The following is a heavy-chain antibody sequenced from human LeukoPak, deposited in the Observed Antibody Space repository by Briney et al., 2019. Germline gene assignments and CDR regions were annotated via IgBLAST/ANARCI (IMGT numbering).Heavy chain of an antibody. J-gene: IGHJ3*02. V-gene: IGHV1-2*04. CDR1: GYTFSAYY. CDR2: INPNSGGT. Sequence: WASVKVSCKASGYTFSAYYMHWVRQAPGQGLEWMGWINPNSGGTNYAQKFQGWVTMTRDTSISTAYMELSRLRSDDTAVYYCARGLIYSSSWYGWAFDIWGQGTMVTVSS. CDR3: ARGLIYSSSWYGWAFDI. D-gene: IGHD6-13*01.